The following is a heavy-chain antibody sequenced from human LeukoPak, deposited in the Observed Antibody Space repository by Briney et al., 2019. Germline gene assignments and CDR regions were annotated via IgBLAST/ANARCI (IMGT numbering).Heavy chain of an antibody. Sequence: ASVKVSCKASGYTFTDYYMHWVRQAPGQGLEWVGWINPNIGGTNYAQKFQGRVTMTRDTSISTAYLELSRLRSDDTAVYYCASWDPTYDIAASGTSNYYWGQGTLVTVSS. CDR2: INPNIGGT. V-gene: IGHV1-2*02. CDR3: ASWDPTYDIAASGTSNYY. CDR1: GYTFTDYY. J-gene: IGHJ4*02. D-gene: IGHD6-13*01.